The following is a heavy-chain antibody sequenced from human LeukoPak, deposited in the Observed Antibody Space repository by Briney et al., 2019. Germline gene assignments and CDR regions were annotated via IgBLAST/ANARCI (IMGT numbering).Heavy chain of an antibody. V-gene: IGHV3-48*03. Sequence: QPGGSLRLSCAASGFTFSSYEMNWVRQAPGKGLEWVSYITSSGSTTHYADSVEGRFTISRDNAKNSLYLQMNSLRAEDTAVYYCARDGTPIHSSVWVYMDVWGKGTTVTISS. CDR3: ARDGTPIHSSVWVYMDV. J-gene: IGHJ6*03. CDR1: GFTFSSYE. CDR2: ITSSGSTT. D-gene: IGHD6-25*01.